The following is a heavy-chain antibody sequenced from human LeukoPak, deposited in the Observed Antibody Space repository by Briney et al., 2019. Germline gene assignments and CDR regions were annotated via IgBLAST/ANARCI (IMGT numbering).Heavy chain of an antibody. J-gene: IGHJ4*02. Sequence: SQTLSLTCTVSGGSISSGGYYWSWIRQPPGKGLEWIGYIYHSGSTYYNPSLKSRVTISVDRSKNQFSLKLSSVTAADTAVYYCASYKGGYCSSTSCPRFDYWGQGTLVTVSS. CDR3: ASYKGGYCSSTSCPRFDY. D-gene: IGHD2-2*01. V-gene: IGHV4-30-2*01. CDR1: GGSISSGGYY. CDR2: IYHSGST.